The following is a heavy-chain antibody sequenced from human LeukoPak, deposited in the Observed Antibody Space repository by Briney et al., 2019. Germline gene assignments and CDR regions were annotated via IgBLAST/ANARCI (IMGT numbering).Heavy chain of an antibody. CDR1: GYTLTSYA. Sequence: ASVKVSCKASGYTLTSYAMNWVRQAPGQGLEWMGWINTNTGNPTYAQGFTGRFVFSLDTSVSTAYLQISSLKAEDTAVYYCARVVVAAAGTNFDYWGQGTLVTVSS. J-gene: IGHJ4*02. V-gene: IGHV7-4-1*02. CDR3: ARVVVAAAGTNFDY. CDR2: INTNTGNP. D-gene: IGHD6-13*01.